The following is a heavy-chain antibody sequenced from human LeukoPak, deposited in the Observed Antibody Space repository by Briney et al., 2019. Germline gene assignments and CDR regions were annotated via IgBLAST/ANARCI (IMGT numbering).Heavy chain of an antibody. J-gene: IGHJ3*02. D-gene: IGHD3-16*02. V-gene: IGHV1-8*01. Sequence: ASVKVSCKASVYTFTSYDINWVRQATGQGLEWMGWMNPNSGNTGFAQKFQGRVTMTRTTSISTAYMELSSLRCEDTAVYYCARVSAFGGVIVLVRDAFDIWGQGTMVTVSS. CDR3: ARVSAFGGVIVLVRDAFDI. CDR1: VYTFTSYD. CDR2: MNPNSGNT.